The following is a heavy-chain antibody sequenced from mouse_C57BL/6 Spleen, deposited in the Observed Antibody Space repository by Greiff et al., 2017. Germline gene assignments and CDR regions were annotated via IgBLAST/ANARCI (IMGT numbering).Heavy chain of an antibody. J-gene: IGHJ4*01. CDR2: IYPGSGNT. CDR3: ARSLTEAMDY. Sequence: QVQLQQSGAELVRPGASVKLSCKASGYTFTDYYINWVKQRPGQGLEWIARIYPGSGNTYYNEKFKGKATLTAEKSSSTAYMQLSSLTSEDSAVYFCARSLTEAMDYWGKGTSVTVSS. V-gene: IGHV1-76*01. CDR1: GYTFTDYY. D-gene: IGHD2-13*01.